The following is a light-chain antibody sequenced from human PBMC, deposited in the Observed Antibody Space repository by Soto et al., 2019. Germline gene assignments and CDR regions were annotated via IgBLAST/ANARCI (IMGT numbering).Light chain of an antibody. Sequence: QSALTQPASVSGSPGQSITLSCTGTSSDVGVYNYVSWYQQHPGKAPKLMIYDVSNRPSGVSNRFSGSKSGNTASLTISGLQGEDEADYYCSSYRSSETLVFGTGTKLTVL. CDR2: DVS. V-gene: IGLV2-14*03. CDR3: SSYRSSETLV. J-gene: IGLJ1*01. CDR1: SSDVGVYNY.